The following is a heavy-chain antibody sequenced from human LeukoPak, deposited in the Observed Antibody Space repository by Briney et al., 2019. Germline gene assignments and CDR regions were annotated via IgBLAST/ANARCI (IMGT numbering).Heavy chain of an antibody. CDR1: GFTFSSYW. J-gene: IGHJ2*01. V-gene: IGHV3-7*01. D-gene: IGHD6-13*01. CDR2: IKQDGSEK. CDR3: ARVSSSWWLWYFDL. Sequence: GGSLGLSCAASGFTFSSYWMSWVRQAPGKGLEWVANIKQDGSEKYYVDSVKGRFTISRDNAKNSLYLQMNSLRAEDTAVYYCARVSSSWWLWYFDLWGRGTLVTVSS.